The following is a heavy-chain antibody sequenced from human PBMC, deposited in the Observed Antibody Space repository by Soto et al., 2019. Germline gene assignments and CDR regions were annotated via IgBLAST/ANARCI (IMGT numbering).Heavy chain of an antibody. CDR1: GFTFDDFG. D-gene: IGHD6-13*01. V-gene: IGHV3-9*01. CDR3: AKDITLAAGGSAFDS. Sequence: EVQLVESGGGLVQPGWSLRLSCAASGFTFDDFGMHWVRQGPGKGLEWVSSISWNGGTIAYADSVKGRFTISRDNAKKSLCLQMNSLRAEDTALYFCAKDITLAAGGSAFDSWGQGTLVIVSS. J-gene: IGHJ4*02. CDR2: ISWNGGTI.